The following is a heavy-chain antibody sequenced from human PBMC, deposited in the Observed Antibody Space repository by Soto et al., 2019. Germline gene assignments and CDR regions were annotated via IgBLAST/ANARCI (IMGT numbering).Heavy chain of an antibody. Sequence: ASVKVSCKASGYTFTSYGVSWVRQAPGQGLEWMGWISAYNGNTNYAQKLQGRVTMTTDTSTSTAYMELRSLRSDDTAVYYCARVWLRATTFDYWGQGTLVTSPQ. D-gene: IGHD5-12*01. V-gene: IGHV1-18*01. CDR2: ISAYNGNT. CDR1: GYTFTSYG. J-gene: IGHJ4*02. CDR3: ARVWLRATTFDY.